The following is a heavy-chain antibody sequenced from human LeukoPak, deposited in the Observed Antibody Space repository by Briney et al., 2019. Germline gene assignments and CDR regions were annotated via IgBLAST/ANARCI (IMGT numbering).Heavy chain of an antibody. Sequence: TSETLSLTCTVSGGSINSYYWSWIRQPPGRGLEWIGSIHYSGSTSYNPSLRSRVIISVDKSKNEFSLNVTSVTAADTAVYYCASRLSYYDSSGLDIWGQGTLVTVSS. CDR2: IHYSGST. CDR3: ASRLSYYDSSGLDI. J-gene: IGHJ4*02. D-gene: IGHD3-22*01. CDR1: GGSINSYY. V-gene: IGHV4-59*12.